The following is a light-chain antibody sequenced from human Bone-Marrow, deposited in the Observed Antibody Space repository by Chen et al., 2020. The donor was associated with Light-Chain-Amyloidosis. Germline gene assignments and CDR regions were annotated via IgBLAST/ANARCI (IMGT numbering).Light chain of an antibody. CDR3: QQRSNWPPLT. CDR1: QRVSSY. J-gene: IGKJ4*01. V-gene: IGKV3-11*01. CDR2: DAS. Sequence: EIVLTQSPATLSLSPGERATLSCRASQRVSSYLAWYQQKPGQAPRLLIYDASNRATGIPARFSGSGSGTDFTLTISSLEPEDVAVYYCQQRSNWPPLTFGGVTKVEIK.